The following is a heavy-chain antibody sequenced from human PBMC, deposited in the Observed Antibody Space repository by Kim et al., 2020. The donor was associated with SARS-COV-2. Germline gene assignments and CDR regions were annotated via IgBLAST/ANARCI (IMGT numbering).Heavy chain of an antibody. Sequence: YYNPSLKSRVTISVDTSKNQFSLKLSSVTAADTAVYYCARERDGDSSFDYWGQGTLVTVSS. CDR3: ARERDGDSSFDY. D-gene: IGHD2-21*01. V-gene: IGHV4-31*02. J-gene: IGHJ4*02.